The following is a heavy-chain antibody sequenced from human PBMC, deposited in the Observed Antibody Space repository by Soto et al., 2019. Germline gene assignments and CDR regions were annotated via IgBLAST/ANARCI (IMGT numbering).Heavy chain of an antibody. CDR2: MNPNSGHT. D-gene: IGHD5-18*01. J-gene: IGHJ4*02. V-gene: IGHV1-8*01. Sequence: QVQLVQSGAEVKKPGASVKVSCKASGYTFSSHDINWVRQAPGRGLEWMGWMNPNSGHTGYEQKFQGRVTMTRDTSITTAYMELRSLRSEDTAVYFCARSGYDYGHFDCWGQGTLVTVSS. CDR1: GYTFSSHD. CDR3: ARSGYDYGHFDC.